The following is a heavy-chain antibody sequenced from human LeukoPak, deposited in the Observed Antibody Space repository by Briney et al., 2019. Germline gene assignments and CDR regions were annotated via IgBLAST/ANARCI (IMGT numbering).Heavy chain of an antibody. J-gene: IGHJ4*02. CDR3: ARGIMTTVTTGVFDY. CDR2: INHSGST. Sequence: PGGSLRLSCAASGFTFSSYSMNWVRQPPGKGLEWIGEINHSGSTNYNPSLKSRVTISVDTSKNQFSLKLSSVTAADTAVYYCARGIMTTVTTGVFDYWGQGTLVTVSS. V-gene: IGHV4-34*01. D-gene: IGHD4-17*01. CDR1: GFTFSSYS.